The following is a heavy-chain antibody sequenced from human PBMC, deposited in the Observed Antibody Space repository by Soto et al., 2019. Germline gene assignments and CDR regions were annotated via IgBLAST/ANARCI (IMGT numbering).Heavy chain of an antibody. J-gene: IGHJ4*01. D-gene: IGHD3-22*01. V-gene: IGHV1-2*04. CDR1: GYTFTGYY. CDR3: ARDTYYYDSSGYESFAFDY. CDR2: INPNSGGT. Sequence: GASVKVSCKASGYTFTGYYMHWVRQAPGQGLEWMGWINPNSGGTNYAQKFQGWVTMTRDTSISTAYMELSRLRSDDTAVYYCARDTYYYDSSGYESFAFDYWGQEPWSPSPQ.